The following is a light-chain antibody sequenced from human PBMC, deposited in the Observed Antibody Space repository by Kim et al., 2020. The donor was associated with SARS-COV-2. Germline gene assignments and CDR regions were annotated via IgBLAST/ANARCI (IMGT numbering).Light chain of an antibody. CDR3: GADHGSGSNFVWV. CDR2: VGSGGIVG. J-gene: IGLJ3*02. V-gene: IGLV9-49*01. Sequence: FTLSRGYSNYKVDWYQQRPGKGPRFVMRVGSGGIVGSKGDGIPDRFSVLGSGLNRYLTIKNIQEEDESDYHCGADHGSGSNFVWVFGGGTQLTVL. CDR1: RGYSNYK.